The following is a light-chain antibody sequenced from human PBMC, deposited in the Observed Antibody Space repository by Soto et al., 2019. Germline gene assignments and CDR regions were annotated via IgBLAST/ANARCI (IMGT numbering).Light chain of an antibody. CDR1: QSVSNF. CDR3: QQRSSWPIT. V-gene: IGKV3-11*01. CDR2: DAS. J-gene: IGKJ5*01. Sequence: EIVLTQSPGTLSLSPGGRATLSCRASQSVSNFLAWYLQRPGQAPRLLIFDASKRAAGVPARFSGSGSGTDFTLTISILEPEDFAVYYCQQRSSWPITFGQGTRLEIK.